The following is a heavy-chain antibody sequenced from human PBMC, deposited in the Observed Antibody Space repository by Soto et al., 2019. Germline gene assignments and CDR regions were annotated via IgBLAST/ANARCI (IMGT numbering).Heavy chain of an antibody. CDR1: GGTFSSYA. Sequence: SVKVSCKASGGTFSSYAISWVRQAPGQGLEWMGGIIPIFGTANYAQKFQGRVTITADESTSTAYMELSSLRSEDPAVYYCARIVVVPAVLMVGRSSSGMVFWGKGTTDTVSS. J-gene: IGHJ6*04. CDR3: ARIVVVPAVLMVGRSSSGMVF. D-gene: IGHD2-2*01. V-gene: IGHV1-69*13. CDR2: IIPIFGTA.